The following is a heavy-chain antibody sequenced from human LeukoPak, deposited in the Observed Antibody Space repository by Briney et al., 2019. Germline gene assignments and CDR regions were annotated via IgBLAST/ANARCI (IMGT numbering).Heavy chain of an antibody. Sequence: PSETLSLTCTVSGGSISSSSYYWGWIRQPPGKGLEWIGSIYYSGSTYYNPSLKSRVTISVDTSKNQFSLKLSSVAAADTAVYYCARVEGGQLGNDYWGQGTLVTVSS. D-gene: IGHD2-15*01. CDR1: GGSISSSSYY. CDR2: IYYSGST. V-gene: IGHV4-39*07. J-gene: IGHJ4*02. CDR3: ARVEGGQLGNDY.